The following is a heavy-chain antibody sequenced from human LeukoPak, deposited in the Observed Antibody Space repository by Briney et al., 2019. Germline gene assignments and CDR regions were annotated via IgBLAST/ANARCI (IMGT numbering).Heavy chain of an antibody. V-gene: IGHV4-4*07. D-gene: IGHD4-23*01. CDR2: IYTSGST. J-gene: IGHJ4*02. Sequence: SETLSLTCTVSDGSISSYYWSWIRQPAGKGLEWIGRIYTSGSTNYNPSLKSRVTISVDKSKNQFSLKLSSVTAADTAVYYCAREAGGNEVFDYWGQGTLVTVSS. CDR3: AREAGGNEVFDY. CDR1: DGSISSYY.